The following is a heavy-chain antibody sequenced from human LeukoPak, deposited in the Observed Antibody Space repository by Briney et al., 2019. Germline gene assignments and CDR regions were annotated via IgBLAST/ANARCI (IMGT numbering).Heavy chain of an antibody. Sequence: GGSLRLSCAASGFTFSSYAMHWVRQAPGKGLEWVAVISYDGSNKYYADSVKGRFTISRDNSKNTLYLQMNSLRGEDTAVYYCARATVYCSGGSCYSDYFDYWGQGTLVTVSS. CDR2: ISYDGSNK. V-gene: IGHV3-30-3*01. J-gene: IGHJ4*02. CDR3: ARATVYCSGGSCYSDYFDY. CDR1: GFTFSSYA. D-gene: IGHD2-15*01.